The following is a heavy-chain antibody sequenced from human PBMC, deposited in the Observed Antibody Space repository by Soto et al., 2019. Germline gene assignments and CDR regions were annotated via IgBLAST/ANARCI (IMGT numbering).Heavy chain of an antibody. J-gene: IGHJ6*02. V-gene: IGHV5-51*01. D-gene: IGHD3-3*01. CDR1: GYSFASYW. Sequence: GESLKISCQGSGYSFASYWIGWVRQMPGKDLEWMGIIYPGDSDTRYSPSFQGQVTISAAKSLRTAYLQWTSLKASDTALYYCATTRLFTLGVYYGGMDGWGQGTTVIVSS. CDR2: IYPGDSDT. CDR3: ATTRLFTLGVYYGGMDG.